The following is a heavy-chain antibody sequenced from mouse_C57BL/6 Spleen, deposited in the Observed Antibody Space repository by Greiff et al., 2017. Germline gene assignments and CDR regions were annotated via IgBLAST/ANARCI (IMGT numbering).Heavy chain of an antibody. CDR3: ARRVTTVVTRGYYAMDY. CDR2: IYPGDGDT. D-gene: IGHD1-1*01. CDR1: GYAFSSYW. V-gene: IGHV1-80*01. Sequence: VKLVESGAELVKPGASVKISCKASGYAFSSYWMNWVKQRPGKGLEWIGQIYPGDGDTNYNGKFKGKATLTADKSSITAYMQLSSLTSEDSAVYFCARRVTTVVTRGYYAMDYWGQGTSVTVSS. J-gene: IGHJ4*01.